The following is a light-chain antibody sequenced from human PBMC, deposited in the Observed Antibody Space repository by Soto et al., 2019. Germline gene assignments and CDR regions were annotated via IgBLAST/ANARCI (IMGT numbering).Light chain of an antibody. CDR1: EDVVNW. Sequence: DIQMTQSPSTLSASVGDRVTITCRASEDVVNWVAWYQKKPGQAHKLLIYQASVLEDGVPSRFSAAGSDTEFTLTISSLQPDDFAIYHCQQYNTFAATFGHGTKV. V-gene: IGKV1-5*03. CDR3: QQYNTFAAT. CDR2: QAS. J-gene: IGKJ1*01.